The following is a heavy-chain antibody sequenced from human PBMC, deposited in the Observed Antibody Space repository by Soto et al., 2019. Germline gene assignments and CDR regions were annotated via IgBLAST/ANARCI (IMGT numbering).Heavy chain of an antibody. V-gene: IGHV1-3*01. CDR2: INAGNGNT. Sequence: ASVKVSCNAAGYTFTRYAMHWVRQAPGQRLEWMGWINAGNGNTKYSQKFQDRVTITRDTSASTAYMELSSLRSEDTAVYYCARVGTYYDSFDYWGQGTLVTVSS. J-gene: IGHJ4*02. CDR1: GYTFTRYA. CDR3: ARVGTYYDSFDY. D-gene: IGHD3-22*01.